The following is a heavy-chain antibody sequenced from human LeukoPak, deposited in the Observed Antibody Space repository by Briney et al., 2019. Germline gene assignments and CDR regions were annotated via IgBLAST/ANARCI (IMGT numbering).Heavy chain of an antibody. V-gene: IGHV3-66*04. CDR1: GFTFSVYA. Sequence: GGSLRLSCAASGFTFSVYALRWVRQAPGKGLEWVSVIFSSDSTFYGDSVKGRFTISRDNSKNTLYLQMNSLTDEDTAVYYCARQFGYSYGYPGFDYWGQGTLVTVSS. J-gene: IGHJ4*02. D-gene: IGHD5-18*01. CDR3: ARQFGYSYGYPGFDY. CDR2: IFSSDST.